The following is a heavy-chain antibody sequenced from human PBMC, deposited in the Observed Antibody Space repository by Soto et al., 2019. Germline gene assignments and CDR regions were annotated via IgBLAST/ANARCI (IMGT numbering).Heavy chain of an antibody. CDR1: GGSISKNSLY. Sequence: SETLSLTCTVSGGSISKNSLYWTWIRQSPEKGLEWIGSMRYSGTTYYNSSLKSRVTIFVDTSKNQFSLELRSVTAADTAIYYCVTYSSSTGWFDPWGQGPLVTVSS. V-gene: IGHV4-39*01. CDR3: VTYSSSTGWFDP. J-gene: IGHJ5*02. CDR2: MRYSGTT. D-gene: IGHD6-19*01.